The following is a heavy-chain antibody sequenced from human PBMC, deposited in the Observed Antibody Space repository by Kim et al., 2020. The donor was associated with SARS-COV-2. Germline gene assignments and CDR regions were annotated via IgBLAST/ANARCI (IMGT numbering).Heavy chain of an antibody. J-gene: IGHJ4*02. D-gene: IGHD3-22*01. V-gene: IGHV3-49*03. CDR1: GFNFGDYA. CDR2: IRSKGYGGTI. Sequence: GGSLRLSCTPSGFNFGDYAINWFRQAPGKGLEWVGSIRSKGYGGTIEYAASVKGRFTISRDDSKSIAYLQMNSLKTEDTAVYYCSRGRMTAVVVVIPADYWGQGTLVTVSS. CDR3: SRGRMTAVVVVIPADY.